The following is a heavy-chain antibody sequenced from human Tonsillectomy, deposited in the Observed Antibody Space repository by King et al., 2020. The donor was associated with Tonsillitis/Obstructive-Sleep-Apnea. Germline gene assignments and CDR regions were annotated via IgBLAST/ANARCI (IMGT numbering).Heavy chain of an antibody. CDR1: GFNFNNFA. Sequence: DVQLVESGGGLVQPGGSLRLSCEASGFNFNNFAVSWVRQAPGKGLEWVSSISGSGGGTYYTHSVDGRFTVSRDNSRNTVYLQMNSLRVEDTAVYHCARARRSGGVSYYGMDVWGQGTTVTVSS. CDR2: ISGSGGGT. V-gene: IGHV3-23*04. CDR3: ARARRSGGVSYYGMDV. D-gene: IGHD6-19*01. J-gene: IGHJ6*02.